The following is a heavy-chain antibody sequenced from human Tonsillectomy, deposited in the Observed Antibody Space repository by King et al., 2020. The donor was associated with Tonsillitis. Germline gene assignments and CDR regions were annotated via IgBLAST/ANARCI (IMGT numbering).Heavy chain of an antibody. CDR1: GYTFTGYF. CDR3: ARDSDYGFSNWFDP. Sequence: VQLVESGAEVKKPGASVKVSCKASGYTFTGYFVHWVRQAPGQGLEWLGWINPNSGGTNYAQKFQGRVTMTRDTSINTTYTELSRLRSGDTAVYYCARDSDYGFSNWFDPWGQGTLVTVSS. CDR2: INPNSGGT. V-gene: IGHV1-2*02. D-gene: IGHD3-16*01. J-gene: IGHJ5*02.